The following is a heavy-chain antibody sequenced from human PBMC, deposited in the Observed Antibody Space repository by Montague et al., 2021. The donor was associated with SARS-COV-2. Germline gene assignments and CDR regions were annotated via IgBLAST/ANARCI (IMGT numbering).Heavy chain of an antibody. V-gene: IGHV4-39*06. CDR1: GGSIANSHKY. CDR3: VAGGDSAKAGAY. Sequence: SETLSLTCTVSGGSIANSHKYWGWVRQPPGKGLEWIGSVLYTGTPYDHPSLTARVTISLDTSKNQFPLKMYSVTAADTATYFCVAGGDSAKAGAYWGQGTLVTVSS. J-gene: IGHJ4*02. CDR2: VLYTGTP. D-gene: IGHD3-16*01.